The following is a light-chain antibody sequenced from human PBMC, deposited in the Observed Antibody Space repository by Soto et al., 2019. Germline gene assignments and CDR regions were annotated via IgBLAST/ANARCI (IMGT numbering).Light chain of an antibody. V-gene: IGKV3-20*01. CDR1: QTVRGSY. CDR3: HQYGTSPPT. J-gene: IGKJ4*01. CDR2: ASS. Sequence: EIVLTQSPGTLPLSPGETATLSCRASQTVRGSYLAWYQQKPGQAPRLLISASSTRATGVPDRFSGSGSGTDFTLIISRLEPQDFAVYCCHQYGTSPPTFGGGTKVEIK.